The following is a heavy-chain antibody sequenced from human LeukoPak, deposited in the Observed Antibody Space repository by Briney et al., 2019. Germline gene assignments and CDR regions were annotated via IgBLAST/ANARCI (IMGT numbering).Heavy chain of an antibody. V-gene: IGHV4-4*02. CDR1: RFTFSSYEM. CDR2: IYHSGST. J-gene: IGHJ6*02. D-gene: IGHD5-18*01. CDR3: ARGRGYSYGYYYYYYGMDV. Sequence: PGGSLRLSCAASRFTFSSYEMNWVRQPPGKGLEWIGEIYHSGSTNYNPSLKSRVTISVDKSKNQFSLKLSSVTAADTAVYYCARGRGYSYGYYYYYYGMDVWGQGTTVTVSS.